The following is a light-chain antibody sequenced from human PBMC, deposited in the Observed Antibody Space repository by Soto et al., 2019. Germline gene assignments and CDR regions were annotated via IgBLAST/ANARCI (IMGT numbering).Light chain of an antibody. V-gene: IGLV1-44*01. Sequence: QSVLTQPPSASGTPGQRVTISCSGSGSSIGTNTVNWYRQLPETAPKPLIYGDNQRPSGVPDRFSGSKSGTSASLAISGLQSEDEAEYYCAAWDGSLNNVLFGGGTKLTVL. CDR3: AAWDGSLNNVL. J-gene: IGLJ2*01. CDR1: GSSIGTNT. CDR2: GDN.